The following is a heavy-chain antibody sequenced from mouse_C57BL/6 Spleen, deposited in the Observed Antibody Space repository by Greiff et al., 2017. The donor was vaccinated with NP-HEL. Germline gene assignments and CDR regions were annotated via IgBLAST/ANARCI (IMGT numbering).Heavy chain of an antibody. D-gene: IGHD2-12*01. J-gene: IGHJ3*01. CDR2: ISYDGSN. CDR3: ARDRDYSPFAY. V-gene: IGHV3-6*01. CDR1: GYSITSGYY. Sequence: VQLQQSGPGLVKPSQSLSLTCSVTGYSITSGYYWNWIRQFPGNKLEWMGYISYDGSNNYNPSLKNRISITRDTSKNQFFLKLNSVTTEDTATYFCARDRDYSPFAYWGQGTLVTVSA.